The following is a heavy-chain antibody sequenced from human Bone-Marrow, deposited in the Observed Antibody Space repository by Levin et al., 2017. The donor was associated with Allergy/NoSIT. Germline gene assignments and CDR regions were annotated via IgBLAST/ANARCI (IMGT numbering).Heavy chain of an antibody. J-gene: IGHJ4*02. D-gene: IGHD5-18*01. V-gene: IGHV3-53*01. CDR2: IYSAGST. CDR3: ARRGYSYGSGLYY. CDR1: GFTVSNNY. Sequence: GESLKISCAASGFTVSNNYMSWVRQAPGKGLEWVSLIYSAGSTYYADSVRGRFTISRDNSKNALYLQMNSLRVEDTAVYYCARRGYSYGSGLYYWGQGTLVTVSS.